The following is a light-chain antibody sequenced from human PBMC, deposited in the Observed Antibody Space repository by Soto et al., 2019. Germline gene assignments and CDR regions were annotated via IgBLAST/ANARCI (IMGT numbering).Light chain of an antibody. CDR3: AAWDDSLNGPV. CDR2: SNT. V-gene: IGLV1-44*01. CDR1: SSNIGSNT. Sequence: QSVLTQPPSASGTPGQRVTISCSGSSSNIGSNTVNWYQQLPGTAPKLLVYSNTQRPSGVPDRFSGSKSGTSASLAISGLRSADEADYYCAAWDDSLNGPVFGGGTKLTVL. J-gene: IGLJ3*02.